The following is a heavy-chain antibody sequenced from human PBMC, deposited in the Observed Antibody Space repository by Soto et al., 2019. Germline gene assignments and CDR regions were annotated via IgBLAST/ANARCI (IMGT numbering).Heavy chain of an antibody. D-gene: IGHD6-19*01. CDR3: ARDPAPIGWYDY. CDR1: GFTLSTYW. V-gene: IGHV3-74*01. J-gene: IGHJ4*02. CDR2: ISSGGNYT. Sequence: GGPLRLSCAASGFTLSTYWMHWVRQVPGKGQVWVSRISSGGNYTNYADSVKGRFTISRDSARNTLFLQMNYLTGEDTAVYYCARDPAPIGWYDYWGQGTLVTVAS.